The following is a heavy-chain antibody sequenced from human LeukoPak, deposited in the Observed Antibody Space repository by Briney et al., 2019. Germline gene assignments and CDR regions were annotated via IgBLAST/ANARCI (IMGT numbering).Heavy chain of an antibody. CDR2: ISSSGSTI. V-gene: IGHV3-11*01. CDR1: GFTFRDYY. CDR3: ARDRGTGTFYYYYGMDV. J-gene: IGHJ6*02. Sequence: GGSLRLSCAASGFTFRDYYMSWIRQAPGKGLEWVSYISSSGSTIYYADSVKGRFTISRDNAKNSLYLQMNSLRAEDTAVYYCARDRGTGTFYYYYGMDVWGQGTTVTVSS. D-gene: IGHD1-7*01.